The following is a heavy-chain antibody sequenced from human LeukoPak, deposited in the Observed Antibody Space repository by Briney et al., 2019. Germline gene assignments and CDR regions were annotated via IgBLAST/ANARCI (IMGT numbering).Heavy chain of an antibody. CDR1: GFTFSTYG. Sequence: PGGSLRLSCAASGFTFSTYGMHWVRQAPGKGLEWVALISNDGSNKFYADSVKGRFTISRGNSHNTLYLQMNSLRTKDTAVYYCATDSNDYGDCWGQGTLVTVSS. CDR3: ATDSNDYGDC. CDR2: ISNDGSNK. J-gene: IGHJ4*02. V-gene: IGHV3-30*03. D-gene: IGHD2-21*02.